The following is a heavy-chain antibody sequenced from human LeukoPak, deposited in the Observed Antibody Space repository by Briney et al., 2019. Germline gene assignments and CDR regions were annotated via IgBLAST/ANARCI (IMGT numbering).Heavy chain of an antibody. CDR3: ARGLYDFWSGSNYYYMDV. D-gene: IGHD3-3*01. V-gene: IGHV4-61*02. CDR1: GGSISSGSYY. CDR2: IYTSGST. Sequence: SETLSLTCTVSGGSISSGSYYWSWIRQPAGKGLEWIGRIYTSGSTNYNPSLKSRVTISVDTSKNQFSLKLSSVTAAGTAVYYCARGLYDFWSGSNYYYMDVWGKGTTVTVSS. J-gene: IGHJ6*03.